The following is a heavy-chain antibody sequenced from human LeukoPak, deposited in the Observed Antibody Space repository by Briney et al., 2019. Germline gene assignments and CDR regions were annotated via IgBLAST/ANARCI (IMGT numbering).Heavy chain of an antibody. CDR2: INPNSGGT. D-gene: IGHD6-13*01. Sequence: ASVKVSCKASGYTFTGYYMHWVRQAPGQGLEWMGWINPNSGGTNYAQKLQGGVTMTTDTSTSTAYMELRSLRSDDTAVYYCARDRSWYVDYWGQGTLVTVSS. J-gene: IGHJ4*02. CDR1: GYTFTGYY. V-gene: IGHV1-2*02. CDR3: ARDRSWYVDY.